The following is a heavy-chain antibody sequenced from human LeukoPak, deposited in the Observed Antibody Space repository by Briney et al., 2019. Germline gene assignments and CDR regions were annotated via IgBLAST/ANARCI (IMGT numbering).Heavy chain of an antibody. CDR2: MNPNSGNT. V-gene: IGHV1-8*03. CDR3: ARSYYYGSGSYYLPYYFDY. CDR1: GYTFTSYD. D-gene: IGHD3-10*01. Sequence: ASVKVSCKASGYTFTSYDINWVRQATGQGLEWVGWMNPNSGNTGYAQKFQGRVTITRNTSISTAYMELSSLRSDDTAVYYCARSYYYGSGSYYLPYYFDYWGQGTLVTVSS. J-gene: IGHJ4*02.